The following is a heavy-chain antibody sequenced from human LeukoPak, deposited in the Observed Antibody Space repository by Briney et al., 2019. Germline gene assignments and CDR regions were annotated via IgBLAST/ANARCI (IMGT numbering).Heavy chain of an antibody. J-gene: IGHJ4*02. D-gene: IGHD1-26*01. CDR1: GYTFTSYG. Sequence: ASVKVSCKASGYTFTSYGISWVRQAPGPGLEWMGWISAYNGNTNYAQKLQGRVTMTTDTSTSTAYMELRSLRSDDTAVYYCARVSWWEQNYYFDYWGQGTLVTVSS. V-gene: IGHV1-18*01. CDR3: ARVSWWEQNYYFDY. CDR2: ISAYNGNT.